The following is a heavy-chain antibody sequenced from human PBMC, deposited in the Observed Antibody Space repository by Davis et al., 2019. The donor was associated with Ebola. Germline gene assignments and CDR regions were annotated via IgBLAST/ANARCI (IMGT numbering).Heavy chain of an antibody. CDR3: ARHSWRGYSGYDPLLIAVAGPYYFDY. Sequence: SETLSLTCAVYGGSFSSYYWGWIRQPPGKGLEWIGSIYYSGSTYYNPSLKSRVTISVDTSKNQFSLKLSSVTAADTAVYYCARHSWRGYSGYDPLLIAVAGPYYFDYWGQGTLVTVSS. CDR2: IYYSGST. J-gene: IGHJ4*02. V-gene: IGHV4-39*01. D-gene: IGHD5-12*01. CDR1: GGSFSSYY.